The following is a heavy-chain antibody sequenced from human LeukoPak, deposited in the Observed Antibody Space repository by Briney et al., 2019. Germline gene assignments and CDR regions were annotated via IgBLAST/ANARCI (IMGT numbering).Heavy chain of an antibody. Sequence: GRSLRLSCASSGFTFSSYVRHWVRQAPGKGLEWVAVISYDGSNKYYADSVKGRFTISRDNSKNTLYLQMNSLRAEDTAVYYCAKALEFDYWGQGTLVTVSS. CDR1: GFTFSSYV. CDR3: AKALEFDY. V-gene: IGHV3-30*18. CDR2: ISYDGSNK. D-gene: IGHD3-16*02. J-gene: IGHJ4*02.